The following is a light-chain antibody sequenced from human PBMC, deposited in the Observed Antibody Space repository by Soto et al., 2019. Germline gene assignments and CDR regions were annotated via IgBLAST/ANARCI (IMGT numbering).Light chain of an antibody. V-gene: IGKV3-20*01. Sequence: EIVLTQSPGTLSLSPGERATLSCRASQSVSSSYLAWYQQKLGQAPRLLLFGASHRATGIPDRFSGSGSGTDFTLTISTLEPEDFAVYYCQQYGSSPTWTFGQGTKVEIK. CDR3: QQYGSSPTWT. CDR2: GAS. J-gene: IGKJ1*01. CDR1: QSVSSSY.